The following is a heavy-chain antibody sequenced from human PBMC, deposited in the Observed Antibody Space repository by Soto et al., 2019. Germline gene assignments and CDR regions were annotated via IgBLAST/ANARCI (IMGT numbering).Heavy chain of an antibody. CDR1: GFTFSSYW. D-gene: IGHD2-8*01. CDR2: IKQDGSEK. Sequence: PGGSLRLSCAASGFTFSSYWMSWVRQAPGKGLEWVANIKQDGSEKYYVDSVKGRFTISRDNAKNSLYLQMNSLRAEDTAVYYCARGEQADIVLMVYAIRRAYYGMDVWGQGTTVTVSS. J-gene: IGHJ6*02. CDR3: ARGEQADIVLMVYAIRRAYYGMDV. V-gene: IGHV3-7*01.